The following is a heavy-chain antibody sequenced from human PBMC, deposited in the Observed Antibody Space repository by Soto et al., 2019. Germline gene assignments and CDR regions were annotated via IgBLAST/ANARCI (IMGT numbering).Heavy chain of an antibody. J-gene: IGHJ6*02. D-gene: IGHD5-12*01. V-gene: IGHV1-69*01. CDR3: ARVNSGYEPLNYYYGMDV. CDR2: IIPIFGTA. Sequence: QVQLVQSGAEVKKPGSSVKVSCKASVGTFSSYAISWVRQAPGQGLEWMGGIIPIFGTANYAQKFQGRVTITADESTSTAYMELSSLRSEDTAVYYCARVNSGYEPLNYYYGMDVWGQGTTVTVSS. CDR1: VGTFSSYA.